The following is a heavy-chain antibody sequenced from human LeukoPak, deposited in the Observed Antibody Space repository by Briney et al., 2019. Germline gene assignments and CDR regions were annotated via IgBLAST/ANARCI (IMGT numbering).Heavy chain of an antibody. Sequence: GSSVKVSCKASGGTFSIYAISWVRQAPGQGLEWMGGIIPIFGTANYAQKFQGRVTLTRSTSISTAYMELRSLTSEDTAVYYCARDYGGNSGWFDPWGQGTLVTVSS. D-gene: IGHD4-23*01. J-gene: IGHJ5*02. V-gene: IGHV1-69*05. CDR2: IIPIFGTA. CDR1: GGTFSIYA. CDR3: ARDYGGNSGWFDP.